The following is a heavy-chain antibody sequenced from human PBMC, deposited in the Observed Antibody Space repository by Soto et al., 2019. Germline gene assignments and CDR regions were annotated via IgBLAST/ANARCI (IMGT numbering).Heavy chain of an antibody. V-gene: IGHV1-69*06. Sequence: SVKVSCKASGGTFSSYAISWVRQAPGQGLEWMGGIIPIFGTANYAQKFQGSVTITADKSTSTAYMELSSLRSEDTAVYYCAIIPVGGPRSAYWGQGTLVTVSS. J-gene: IGHJ4*02. CDR3: AIIPVGGPRSAY. CDR1: GGTFSSYA. CDR2: IIPIFGTA. D-gene: IGHD2-21*01.